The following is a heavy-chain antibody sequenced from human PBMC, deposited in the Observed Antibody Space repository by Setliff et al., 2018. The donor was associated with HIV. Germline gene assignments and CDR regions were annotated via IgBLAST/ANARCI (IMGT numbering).Heavy chain of an antibody. D-gene: IGHD3-22*01. CDR2: IYSSGST. CDR1: GGSISSYY. V-gene: IGHV4-59*12. J-gene: IGHJ6*02. Sequence: TLSLTCTVSGGSISSYYWSWIRQPPGKGLEWLGHIYSSGSTNYNPSLKSRVTISVDTSKNQFSLKLSSVTAEDTAVYYCTRAGVYYDGSGYCIDVWGQGTAVTV. CDR3: TRAGVYYDGSGYCIDV.